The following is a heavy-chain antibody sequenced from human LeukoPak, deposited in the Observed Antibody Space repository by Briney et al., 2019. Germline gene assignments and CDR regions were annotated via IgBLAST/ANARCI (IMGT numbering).Heavy chain of an antibody. CDR3: ASEDPQTTLPEGMDV. V-gene: IGHV4-59*01. CDR2: IYYSGTT. D-gene: IGHD4-17*01. CDR1: GGSISNFY. Sequence: SETLSLTCTVSGGSISNFYWSWIRQPPGKGLEWIGYIYYSGTTNYNPPLKSRVTKSVDTSKNQFSLKLSSVTAADTAVYYCASEDPQTTLPEGMDVWGQRTTVTVSS. J-gene: IGHJ6*02.